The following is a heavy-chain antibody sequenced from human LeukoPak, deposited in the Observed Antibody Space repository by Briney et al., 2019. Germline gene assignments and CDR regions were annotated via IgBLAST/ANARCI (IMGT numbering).Heavy chain of an antibody. CDR1: GFTFSSYW. D-gene: IGHD3-22*01. CDR3: ARDKVYYYDSSGYSYYWYFDL. V-gene: IGHV3-7*04. CDR2: IKQDGSEK. J-gene: IGHJ2*01. Sequence: GGSLRLSCAASGFTFSSYWMSWVRQAPGKGLEWVANIKQDGSEKYYVDSVKGRFTISRDNAKNSLYLQMNSLRAEDTAVYYCARDKVYYYDSSGYSYYWYFDLWGRGTLVTVSS.